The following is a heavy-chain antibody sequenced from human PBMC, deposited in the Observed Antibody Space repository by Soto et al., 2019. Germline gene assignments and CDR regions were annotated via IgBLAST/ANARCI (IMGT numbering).Heavy chain of an antibody. V-gene: IGHV3-23*01. CDR1: GFTFSSYA. Sequence: EVQLLESGGGLVQPGGSLRLSCAASGFTFSSYAMSWVRQAPGKGLEWVSAISGSGGSTYYADSVKGRFTISRDNSKNTLYLQMNSLRAEDTAVYYCAKGDYTTMTFVRAPLDSFDYWGQGTLVTVSS. CDR3: AKGDYTTMTFVRAPLDSFDY. CDR2: ISGSGGST. D-gene: IGHD3-22*01. J-gene: IGHJ4*02.